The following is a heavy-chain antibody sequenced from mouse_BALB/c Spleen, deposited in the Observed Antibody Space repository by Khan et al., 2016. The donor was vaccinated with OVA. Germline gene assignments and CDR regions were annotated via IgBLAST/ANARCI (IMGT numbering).Heavy chain of an antibody. Sequence: EVQLQQSGAELVKPGASVKLSCTASGFNIKDTYMHWVKQRPEQGLEWIGRIDPANGNTKYDPKFQGKATITADTSSHTAYLQLSSMTSEETAVSYCAIATVVRYDAMDYWGQGTSVTVSS. D-gene: IGHD1-1*01. CDR1: GFNIKDTY. CDR2: IDPANGNT. J-gene: IGHJ4*01. V-gene: IGHV14-3*02. CDR3: AIATVVRYDAMDY.